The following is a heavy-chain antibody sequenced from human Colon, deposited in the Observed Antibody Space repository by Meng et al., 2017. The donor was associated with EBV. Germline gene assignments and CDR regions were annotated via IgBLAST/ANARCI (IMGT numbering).Heavy chain of an antibody. J-gene: IGHJ4*02. CDR2: IYYSGST. CDR3: ARVSSGWDYFDY. CDR1: GGSVSSGGYY. D-gene: IGHD6-19*01. Sequence: QVQAPEAGPGLVKPSPTLSLTCTVSGGSVSSGGYYWTWIRQHPGKGLEWFGHIYYSGSTFYNPSLKRRVIISIDTSKNQFSLNLRSVTAADTTVYYCARVSSGWDYFDYWGQGTLVTVSS. V-gene: IGHV4-31*03.